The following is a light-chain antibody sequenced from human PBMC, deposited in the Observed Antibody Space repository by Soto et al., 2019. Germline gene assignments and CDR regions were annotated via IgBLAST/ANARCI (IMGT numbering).Light chain of an antibody. Sequence: DIQMTQSPSTVSASVGDRVTITCRASQSISTWLAWYQQKPGKAPNLLIYKASSLESGVPSRFSGSGSGTEFTLTISSLQPDDFATYYCRQYNTNSAWTFGKGTKVDIK. CDR3: RQYNTNSAWT. J-gene: IGKJ1*01. CDR1: QSISTW. V-gene: IGKV1-5*03. CDR2: KAS.